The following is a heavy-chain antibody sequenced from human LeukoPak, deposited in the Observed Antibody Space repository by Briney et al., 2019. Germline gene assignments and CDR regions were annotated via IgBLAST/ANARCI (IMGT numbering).Heavy chain of an antibody. CDR2: ISAYTGKT. D-gene: IGHD1-26*01. Sequence: ASVNLSCKASGYTFTNYGIMWVRQAPGQGLEWMGWISAYTGKTKYIEKYQGRVTMTTDSSTNTAYMEMRRLILDDTAVYYCARDEGEWESRNYWGQRTEVIVSS. CDR1: GYTFTNYG. J-gene: IGHJ4*02. V-gene: IGHV1-18*01. CDR3: ARDEGEWESRNY.